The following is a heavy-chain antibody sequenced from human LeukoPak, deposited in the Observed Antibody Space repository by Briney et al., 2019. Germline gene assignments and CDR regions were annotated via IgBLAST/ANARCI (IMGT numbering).Heavy chain of an antibody. CDR1: GFTFGDYA. CDR2: IRSKAYGGTT. CDR3: TRSRGYGRFFNWFDP. J-gene: IGHJ5*02. D-gene: IGHD3-3*01. V-gene: IGHV3-49*03. Sequence: PGGSLRPSCTASGFTFGDYAMSWFRQAPGKGLEWVGFIRSKAYGGTTEYAASVKGRFTISRDDSKSIAYLQMNSLKTEDTAVYYCTRSRGYGRFFNWFDPWGQGTLVTVSS.